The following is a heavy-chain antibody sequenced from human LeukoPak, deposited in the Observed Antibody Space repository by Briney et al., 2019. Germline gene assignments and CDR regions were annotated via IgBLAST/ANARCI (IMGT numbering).Heavy chain of an antibody. CDR1: GGSVSSNNYQ. CDR3: ATSKRRDGYTPEAFDI. J-gene: IGHJ3*02. D-gene: IGHD5-24*01. CDR2: VYHSGST. V-gene: IGHV4-61*01. Sequence: SETLSLTCTVSGGSVSSNNYQWNWIRQPPGKGLEWIGDVYHSGSTNYNPSLKSRVTISVDTSKNQFSLKLSSVTAADTAVYYCATSKRRDGYTPEAFDIWGQGTMVTVSS.